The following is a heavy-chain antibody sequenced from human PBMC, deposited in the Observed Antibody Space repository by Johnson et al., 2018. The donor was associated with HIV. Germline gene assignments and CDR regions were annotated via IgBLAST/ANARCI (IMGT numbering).Heavy chain of an antibody. D-gene: IGHD3-10*01. J-gene: IGHJ3*02. CDR2: IRHAGSEK. CDR1: GFTFRSYG. Sequence: VQLVESGGGVVQPGRSLRLSCAVPGFTFRSYGVHWVRQAPGHGLEWVANIRHAGSEKYYVDSVKGRFTISRYHAKNSLFLQMNSLRAEDTAVYYCASRLSYGSGSHRGDAFDIWGQGTMDTVSS. V-gene: IGHV3-7*03. CDR3: ASRLSYGSGSHRGDAFDI.